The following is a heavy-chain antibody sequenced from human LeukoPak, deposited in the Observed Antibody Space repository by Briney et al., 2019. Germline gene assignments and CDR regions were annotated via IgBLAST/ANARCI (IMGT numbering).Heavy chain of an antibody. V-gene: IGHV3-53*04. CDR1: GLTVSSNY. CDR2: LHAAGGT. Sequence: GSLRLSCAASGLTVSSNYITWVRQPPGKGLEWVSVLHAAGGTYYADSVKGRFTISRHISKNTVYLQMNSLRAEDTAVYYSAREGYDSSGYPRLLDYWGQGTLVTVSS. CDR3: AREGYDSSGYPRLLDY. D-gene: IGHD3-22*01. J-gene: IGHJ4*02.